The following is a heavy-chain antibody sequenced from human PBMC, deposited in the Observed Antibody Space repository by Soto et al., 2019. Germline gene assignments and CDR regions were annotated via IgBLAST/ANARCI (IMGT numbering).Heavy chain of an antibody. CDR2: ISSAVNT. V-gene: IGHV3-21*01. CDR1: GFTFSNYA. D-gene: IGHD6-25*01. J-gene: IGHJ4*02. CDR3: ARLYGSVSTFDY. Sequence: PGGSLRLSCAGSGFTFSNYAMSWVRQAPGKGLEWVSAISSAVNTYYADSVKGRFTISRDNAEHSLYLQMSSLRAEDTAVYYCARLYGSVSTFDYWGQGTLVTVSS.